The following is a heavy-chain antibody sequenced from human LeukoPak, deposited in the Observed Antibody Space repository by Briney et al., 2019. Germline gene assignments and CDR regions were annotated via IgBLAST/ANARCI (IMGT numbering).Heavy chain of an antibody. J-gene: IGHJ6*03. D-gene: IGHD2-15*01. Sequence: RASVTVSCKASGYTFTGYYMHWVRQAPGQGLEWMGWINPNSGGTNYAQKFQGRVTMTRDTSISTAYMELSRLRSDDTAVYYCARGPQDIVVVVAANSGYMDVWGKGTTVTVSS. CDR2: INPNSGGT. CDR3: ARGPQDIVVVVAANSGYMDV. CDR1: GYTFTGYY. V-gene: IGHV1-2*02.